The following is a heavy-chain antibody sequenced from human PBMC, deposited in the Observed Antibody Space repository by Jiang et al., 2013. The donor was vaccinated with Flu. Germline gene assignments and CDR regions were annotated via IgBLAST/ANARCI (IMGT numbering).Heavy chain of an antibody. CDR1: GYSFTSYW. CDR2: IDPSDSYT. J-gene: IGHJ4*02. V-gene: IGHV5-10-1*01. CDR3: ARQPLNWNDVGPSFDY. Sequence: GAEVKKPGESLRISCKGSGYSFTSYWISWVRQMPGKGLEWMGRIDPSDSYTNYSPSFQGHVTISADKSISTAYLQWSSLKASDTAMYYCARQPLNWNDVGPSFDYWDQGTLVTVSS. D-gene: IGHD1-20*01.